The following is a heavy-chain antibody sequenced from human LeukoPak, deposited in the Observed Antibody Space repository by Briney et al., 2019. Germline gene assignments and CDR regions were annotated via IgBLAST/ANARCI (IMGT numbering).Heavy chain of an antibody. V-gene: IGHV4-59*10. J-gene: IGHJ4*02. D-gene: IGHD1-14*01. CDR2: IYTSGST. Sequence: SETLSLTCAVYGGSFSGYYWSWIRQPAGKGLEWIGRIYTSGSTNYNPSLKSRVTMSVDTSKNQFSLKLSSVTAADTAVYYCARAGRAGIDYWGQGTLVTVSS. CDR1: GGSFSGYY. CDR3: ARAGRAGIDY.